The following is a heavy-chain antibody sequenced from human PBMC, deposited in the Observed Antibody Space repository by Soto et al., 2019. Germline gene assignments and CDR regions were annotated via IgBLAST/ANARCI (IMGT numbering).Heavy chain of an antibody. V-gene: IGHV1-69*06. CDR1: GGTFSSYA. Sequence: SVKVSCKASGGTFSSYAISWVRQAPGQGLEWMGGIIPIFGTANYAQKFQGRVTINADKSTSTAYMELRSLRSEDTAVYYCARDSGYCSSTSCPKGPYYSYGMDVRGQGTTVTVSS. D-gene: IGHD2-2*03. J-gene: IGHJ6*02. CDR2: IIPIFGTA. CDR3: ARDSGYCSSTSCPKGPYYSYGMDV.